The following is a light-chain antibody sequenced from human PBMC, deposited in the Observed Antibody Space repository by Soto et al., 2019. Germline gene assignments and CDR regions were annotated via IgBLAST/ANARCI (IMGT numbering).Light chain of an antibody. CDR1: SSDVGGYAY. J-gene: IGLJ2*01. Sequence: QSALTQPASVSGSPGQSITISCTGTSSDVGGYAYVSWYQQYPGKAPKLVISEVTNRPSGISHRFSGSRSGNTASLTISGLPADDEADYYCSSYTSSTTPVFGGGTKLTVL. V-gene: IGLV2-14*01. CDR2: EVT. CDR3: SSYTSSTTPV.